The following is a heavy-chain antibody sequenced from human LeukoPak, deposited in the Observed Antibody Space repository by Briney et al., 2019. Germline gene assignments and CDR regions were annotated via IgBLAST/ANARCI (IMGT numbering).Heavy chain of an antibody. D-gene: IGHD1-7*01. CDR1: GYSISSGYY. J-gene: IGHJ3*02. CDR3: ARGVELTLRRESVPDAFDI. Sequence: PSETLSLTCTVSGYSISSGYYWGWIRQPPGKGLEWIGSIYHSGSTYYNPSLKSRVTISVDTSKNQFSLKLSSVTAADTAVYYCARGVELTLRRESVPDAFDIWGQGTMVTVSS. CDR2: IYHSGST. V-gene: IGHV4-38-2*02.